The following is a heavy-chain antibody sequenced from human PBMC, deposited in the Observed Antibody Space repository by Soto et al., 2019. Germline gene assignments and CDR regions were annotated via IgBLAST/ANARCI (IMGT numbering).Heavy chain of an antibody. CDR2: IIPILGIA. CDR3: ARDVRDYGDYQKSGWFDP. CDR1: GGTFSSYT. D-gene: IGHD4-17*01. J-gene: IGHJ5*02. Sequence: QVQLVQSGAEVKKPGSSVKVSCKASGGTFSSYTISWVRQAPGQGREWMGRIIPILGIANYAQKFQGRVTITADKSPSTGYMELSSLRSEDTAVYYCARDVRDYGDYQKSGWFDPWGQGTLVTVSS. V-gene: IGHV1-69*08.